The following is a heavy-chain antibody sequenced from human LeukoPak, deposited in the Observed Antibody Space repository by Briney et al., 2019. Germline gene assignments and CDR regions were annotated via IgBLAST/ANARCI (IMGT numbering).Heavy chain of an antibody. Sequence: ASVKVSCKASGYTFTSYGISWVRQAPGQGLEWMGWISAYNGNTNYAQKLQGRVTMTTDTSTSTAYMEPRSLRSDDTAVYYCARDLMDIVVVPAAMDYWGQGTLVTVSS. CDR1: GYTFTSYG. J-gene: IGHJ4*02. D-gene: IGHD2-2*03. CDR3: ARDLMDIVVVPAAMDY. V-gene: IGHV1-18*01. CDR2: ISAYNGNT.